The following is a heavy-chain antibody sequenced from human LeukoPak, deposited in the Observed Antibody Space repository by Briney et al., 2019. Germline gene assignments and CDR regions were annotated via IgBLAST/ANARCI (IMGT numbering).Heavy chain of an antibody. CDR2: IWYDGSNK. D-gene: IGHD3-10*01. CDR1: GFTFSSYG. Sequence: PGGSLRLSCAASGFTFSSYGMHWVRQAPGKGLEWVAVIWYDGSNKYYADSVKGRFTISRDNSKNTLYLQMNSLRAEDTAVYYCARDRAYGSGSYYNFDYWGQGTLVTVSS. V-gene: IGHV3-33*01. CDR3: ARDRAYGSGSYYNFDY. J-gene: IGHJ4*02.